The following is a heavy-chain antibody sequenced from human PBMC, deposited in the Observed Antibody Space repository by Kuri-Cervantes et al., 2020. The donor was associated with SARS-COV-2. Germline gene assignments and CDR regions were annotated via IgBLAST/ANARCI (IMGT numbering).Heavy chain of an antibody. CDR2: ISYDGTSK. V-gene: IGHV3-30-3*01. CDR3: ARGRVGVQDF. CDR1: GFTFSSYA. Sequence: GESLKISCAASGFTFSSYAMHWVRQAPGKGLEWVAVISYDGTSKYYADSVKGRFTISRDNSKNTLYLQMNNLRGDDTAVYFCARGRVGVQDFWGQGTLVTVSS. D-gene: IGHD2-21*01. J-gene: IGHJ4*02.